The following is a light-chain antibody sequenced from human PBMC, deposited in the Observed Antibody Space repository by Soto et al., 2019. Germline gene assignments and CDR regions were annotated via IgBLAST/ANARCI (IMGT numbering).Light chain of an antibody. CDR3: CSYAASNTFV. Sequence: QSALTQPRSVYGSPGQSVTISCTGTSSDVGGYNYVSWYQQYSGKAPKVMIYDVSKRPSGVPDRFSGSQSGNTASLTISGLQAEDEADYYCCSYAASNTFVFGTGTKVTVL. J-gene: IGLJ1*01. CDR1: SSDVGGYNY. V-gene: IGLV2-11*01. CDR2: DVS.